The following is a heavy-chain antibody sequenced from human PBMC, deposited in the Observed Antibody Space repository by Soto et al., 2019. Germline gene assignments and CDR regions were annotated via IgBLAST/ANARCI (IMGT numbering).Heavy chain of an antibody. Sequence: PWGSLRLSCGASGFTFINYYIIFIRHSAGKGLEWVSYISSTGRTIYYADSVKGRFTVSRDNAQNSLSLKLNSLRVEDTAVYYCARSYSSGWEFDYWGQGTQVTVSS. D-gene: IGHD6-19*01. CDR1: GFTFINYY. CDR2: ISSTGRTI. V-gene: IGHV3-11*01. CDR3: ARSYSSGWEFDY. J-gene: IGHJ4*02.